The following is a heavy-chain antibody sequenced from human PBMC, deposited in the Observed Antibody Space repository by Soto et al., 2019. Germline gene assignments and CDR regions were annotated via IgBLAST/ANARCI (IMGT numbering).Heavy chain of an antibody. V-gene: IGHV1-2*06. Sequence: ASVKVSCKASGYTFTKYYVLWVRQAPGQGLEWVGRINPNTGGTNYAQKFQDRVTMTRDTSITTAYMELSRLRSDYTAVYYCARQLAYCGGDCYTEPIDYWGQGTQVTVSS. CDR2: INPNTGGT. J-gene: IGHJ4*02. D-gene: IGHD2-21*02. CDR1: GYTFTKYY. CDR3: ARQLAYCGGDCYTEPIDY.